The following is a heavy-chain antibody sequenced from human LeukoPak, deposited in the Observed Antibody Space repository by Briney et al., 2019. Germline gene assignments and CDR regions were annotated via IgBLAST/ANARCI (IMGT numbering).Heavy chain of an antibody. CDR2: IDTTTGNP. Sequence: ASVKVSCTASGYPFSAHFLNWVRQAPGQGLEWMGNIDTTTGNPRYAQDFTGRFVFSLDTSVSTAYLQITSLKADDTAAYYCVRGTPTPGMDYWGQGTQVTVSS. D-gene: IGHD3-10*01. V-gene: IGHV7-4-1*02. CDR3: VRGTPTPGMDY. CDR1: GYPFSAHF. J-gene: IGHJ4*02.